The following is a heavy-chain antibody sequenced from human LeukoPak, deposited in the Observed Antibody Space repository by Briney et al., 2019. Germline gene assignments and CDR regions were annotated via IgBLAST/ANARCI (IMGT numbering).Heavy chain of an antibody. CDR2: ISPGGSTT. CDR1: GYSFIDNW. J-gene: IGHJ4*02. V-gene: IGHV5-51*01. CDR3: AKYLRWLNSPDPPEDY. Sequence: GESLKISCKGSGYSFIDNWIAWVRQMPGKGLEWMGIISPGGSTTTYSPSFQGHVTISVDMSISTAYLQWGSLKASDTAIYYCAKYLRWLNSPDPPEDYWGQGTLVTVST. D-gene: IGHD5-18*01.